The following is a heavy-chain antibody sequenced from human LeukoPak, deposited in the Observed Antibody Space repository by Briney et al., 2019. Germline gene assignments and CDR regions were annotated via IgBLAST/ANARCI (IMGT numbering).Heavy chain of an antibody. CDR1: GYTFTGYY. D-gene: IGHD3-22*01. CDR3: ARVADYYDSSGYYDFDY. CDR2: ISAYNGNT. J-gene: IGHJ4*02. Sequence: RASVKVSCKASGYTFTGYYMHWVRQAPGQGLEWMGWISAYNGNTNYAQKLQGRVTMTTDTSTSTAYMELRSLRSDDTAVYYCARVADYYDSSGYYDFDYWGQGTLVTVSS. V-gene: IGHV1-18*04.